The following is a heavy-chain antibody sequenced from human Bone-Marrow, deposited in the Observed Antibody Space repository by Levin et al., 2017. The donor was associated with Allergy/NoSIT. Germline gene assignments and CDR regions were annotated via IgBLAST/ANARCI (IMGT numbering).Heavy chain of an antibody. CDR3: VRGLPDY. Sequence: GGSLRLSCATSVCTCSFDFMHWVRQAPGKGLALFSYINSRSGTIYYADSVQGRFTLARDHAKKSLYLQMSSLRVEDTAVYYCVRGLPDYWGQGTLVTVSS. CDR1: VCTCSFDF. V-gene: IGHV3-48*01. J-gene: IGHJ4*02. CDR2: INSRSGTI.